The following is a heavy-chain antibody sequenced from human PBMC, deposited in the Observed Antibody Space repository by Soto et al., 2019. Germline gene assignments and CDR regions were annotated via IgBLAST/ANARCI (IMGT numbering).Heavy chain of an antibody. CDR2: IYWDDDK. Sequence: QITLKESGPTLVKPTQTLTLTCTFSGFSLSTSGVGVGWIRQPPGKALEWLALIYWDDDKRYSPSLKSRLTNTKETSKDQVVLTMTSMDPVDTATYYCAHEEFLYCSGGSCFNDAFDIWGQGKMVTVSS. J-gene: IGHJ3*02. CDR3: AHEEFLYCSGGSCFNDAFDI. CDR1: GFSLSTSGVG. D-gene: IGHD2-15*01. V-gene: IGHV2-5*02.